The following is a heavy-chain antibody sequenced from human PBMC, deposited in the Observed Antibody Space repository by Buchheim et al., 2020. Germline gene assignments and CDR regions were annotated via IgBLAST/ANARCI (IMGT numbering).Heavy chain of an antibody. CDR3: ARDPVVPAASGWFDP. CDR1: GFTFSSYS. J-gene: IGHJ5*02. CDR2: ISSSSSTI. Sequence: EVQLVESGGGLVQPGGSLRLSCAASGFTFSSYSMNWVRQAPGKGLEWVSYISSSSSTIYYADSVKGRFTISRDNAKNSPYLQMNSLRAEDTAVYYCARDPVVPAASGWFDPWGQGTL. V-gene: IGHV3-48*01. D-gene: IGHD2-2*01.